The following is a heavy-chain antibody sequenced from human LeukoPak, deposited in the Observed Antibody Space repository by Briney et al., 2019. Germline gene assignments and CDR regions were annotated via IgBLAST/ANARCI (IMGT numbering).Heavy chain of an antibody. CDR3: ARDATARFDY. CDR1: GGSFSGYY. D-gene: IGHD6-6*01. J-gene: IGHJ4*02. V-gene: IGHV4-34*01. Sequence: SETLSLTCAVYGGSFSGYYWYWIRQPPGKGLEWIGEINQSGSTNYNPSLKSRVTFSVDTSKNQFSLKLSSVTAADTAVYYCARDATARFDYWGQGTLVTVSS. CDR2: INQSGST.